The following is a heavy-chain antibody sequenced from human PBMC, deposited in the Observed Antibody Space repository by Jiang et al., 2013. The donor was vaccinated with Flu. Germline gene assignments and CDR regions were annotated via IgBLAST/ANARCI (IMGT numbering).Heavy chain of an antibody. D-gene: IGHD3-10*01. CDR1: GGSISSGTHY. Sequence: GLVKPSQTLSLTCSVSGGSISSGTHYWSWIRQHPGKGLEWIGYIYYSGSTYYNPSLKSRVTISVDTSKNQFSLKLSSVTAADTAVYYCARGGGVVRGNIITHWGQGTLVTVSS. V-gene: IGHV4-31*03. J-gene: IGHJ4*02. CDR2: IYYSGST. CDR3: ARGGGVVRGNIITH.